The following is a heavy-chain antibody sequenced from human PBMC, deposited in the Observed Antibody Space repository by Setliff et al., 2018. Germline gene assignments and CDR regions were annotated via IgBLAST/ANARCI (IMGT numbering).Heavy chain of an antibody. CDR2: INHGGDT. V-gene: IGHV4-38-2*01. Sequence: PSATLSLTCVVSGYSITNGYYWGWIRQPPGKGLEWIGSINHGGDTSYNPSLKSRVAISVDTSKNQFSLKLSSVTAADTAVYYCVRRTYYYDNRPMGWFDPWGQGILVTVSS. CDR1: GYSITNGYY. D-gene: IGHD3-22*01. J-gene: IGHJ5*02. CDR3: VRRTYYYDNRPMGWFDP.